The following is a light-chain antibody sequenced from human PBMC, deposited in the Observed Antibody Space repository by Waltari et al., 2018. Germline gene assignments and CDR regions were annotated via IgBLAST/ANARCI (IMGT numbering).Light chain of an antibody. V-gene: IGLV2-11*01. CDR3: CSYAGSYTYV. J-gene: IGLJ1*01. CDR2: DVS. CDR1: SSDVGSSNS. Sequence: QSALTQPRSVSGSPGQSVTISCTGTSSDVGSSNSVSWYQQHPGKAPKLMIYDVSKRPSGVPDRFAGSKSGNTASLTISGLQVEDEADYYCCSYAGSYTYVFGTGTKVTVL.